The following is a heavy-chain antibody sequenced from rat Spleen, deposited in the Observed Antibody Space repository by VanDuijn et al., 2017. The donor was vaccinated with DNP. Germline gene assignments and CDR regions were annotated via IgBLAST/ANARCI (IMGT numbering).Heavy chain of an antibody. CDR2: IWTGGST. J-gene: IGHJ2*01. CDR3: AALGLGPDH. V-gene: IGHV2-30*01. D-gene: IGHD5-1*01. Sequence: QVQLKESGPGLVQPSQTLSLICTVSGFSLTSYNIHWVRQPTGKGLEWMGIIWTGGSTDYNLALKSRLSISRDTSKSQVFLKMNSLQAEDIGTYYWAALGLGPDHWGQGIMVTVSS. CDR1: GFSLTSYN.